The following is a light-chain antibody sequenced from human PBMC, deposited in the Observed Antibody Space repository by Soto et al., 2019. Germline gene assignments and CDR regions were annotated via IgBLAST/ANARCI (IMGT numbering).Light chain of an antibody. V-gene: IGKV1-5*01. CDR3: QQYNLYSALS. CDR1: QSIGRR. CDR2: DVS. Sequence: DIQMTQSPSTLSAHEGDKISITCRAGQSIGRRLAWYQKKPGKAPKLLMYDVSVLETGVPPRFSGSGSETEFSLTISGLQADDFANYYRQQYNLYSALSFGGGNKVEL. J-gene: IGKJ4*01.